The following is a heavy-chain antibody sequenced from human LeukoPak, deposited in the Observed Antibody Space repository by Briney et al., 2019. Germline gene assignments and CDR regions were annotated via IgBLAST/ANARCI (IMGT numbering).Heavy chain of an antibody. D-gene: IGHD5-12*01. CDR3: ARHSRSGYSDYESAFDI. J-gene: IGHJ3*02. CDR1: GGSISSSSFY. V-gene: IGHV4-39*01. Sequence: PSETLSLTCTDSGGSISSSSFYWDWIRQPPGKGLEWIGTIFYSGSTYYNPSLKSRITISVDTSKNQFSLKLSSVTAADTAVYYCARHSRSGYSDYESAFDIWGQGTMVIVSS. CDR2: IFYSGST.